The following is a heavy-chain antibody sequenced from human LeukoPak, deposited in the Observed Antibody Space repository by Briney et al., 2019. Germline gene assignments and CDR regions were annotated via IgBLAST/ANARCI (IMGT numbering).Heavy chain of an antibody. CDR2: ISYDGSNK. Sequence: GGSLRLSCAASGFTFSSYGMHWVRQAPGKGLEWVAVISYDGSNKYYADSVKGRFTISRDNSKNTLYLQMNCLRAEDTAVYYCAKDRGVTGAWTCFDYWGQGTLVTVSS. J-gene: IGHJ4*02. D-gene: IGHD2-21*02. CDR3: AKDRGVTGAWTCFDY. CDR1: GFTFSSYG. V-gene: IGHV3-30*18.